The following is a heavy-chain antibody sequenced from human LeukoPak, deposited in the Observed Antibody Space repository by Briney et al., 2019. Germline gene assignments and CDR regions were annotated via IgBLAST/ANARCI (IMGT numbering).Heavy chain of an antibody. CDR2: IRYDGSNK. CDR1: GSTFSSYG. J-gene: IGHJ5*02. V-gene: IGHV3-30*02. CDR3: ANDLELPYNWFDP. Sequence: GGSLRLSCAASGSTFSSYGMHWVRQAPGKGLEWVAFIRYDGSNKYYADSVKGRFTISRDNSKNTLYLQMNSLRAEDTAVYYCANDLELPYNWFDPWGQGTLVTVSS. D-gene: IGHD5-24*01.